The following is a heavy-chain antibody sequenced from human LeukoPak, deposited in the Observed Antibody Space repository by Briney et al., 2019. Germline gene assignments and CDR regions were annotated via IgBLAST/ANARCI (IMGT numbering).Heavy chain of an antibody. V-gene: IGHV1-8*01. CDR3: ARDFSGPYYYYGMDV. D-gene: IGHD3-3*01. J-gene: IGHJ6*02. CDR1: GYTFTSYD. Sequence: ASVKVSCTASGYTFTSYDINWVRQATGQGLEWMGWMNPNSGNTGYAQKFQGRVTMTRNTSISTAYMELSSLRSEDTAVYYCARDFSGPYYYYGMDVWGQGTTVTVSS. CDR2: MNPNSGNT.